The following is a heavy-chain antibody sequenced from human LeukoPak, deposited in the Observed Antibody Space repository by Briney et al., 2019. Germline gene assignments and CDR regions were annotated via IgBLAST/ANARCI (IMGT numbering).Heavy chain of an antibody. CDR2: IWYDGGNK. Sequence: GGSLRLSCAASGFTFSSYGMHWVRQAPGKGLEWVAVIWYDGGNKYYADSVKGRFTISRDNSKNTLYLQMNSLRAEDTAVYYCAKDGDWSGNKYYFDYWGQGTLVTVSS. CDR1: GFTFSSYG. CDR3: AKDGDWSGNKYYFDY. J-gene: IGHJ4*02. D-gene: IGHD2-21*02. V-gene: IGHV3-33*06.